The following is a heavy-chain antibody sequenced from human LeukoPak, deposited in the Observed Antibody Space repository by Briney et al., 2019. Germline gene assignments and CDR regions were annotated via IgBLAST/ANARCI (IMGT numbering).Heavy chain of an antibody. CDR1: GGSISSGGYY. V-gene: IGHV4-30-2*01. CDR2: IYHSGST. J-gene: IGHJ4*02. D-gene: IGHD2/OR15-2a*01. Sequence: PSETLSLTCTVSGGSISSGGYYWSWIRQPPGKGLEWIGYIYHSGSTNYNPSLKSRVTISVDTSKNQFSLKLSSVTAADTAVYYCARGRSGIYYFRPGGAFDYWGQGTLVTVSS. CDR3: ARGRSGIYYFRPGGAFDY.